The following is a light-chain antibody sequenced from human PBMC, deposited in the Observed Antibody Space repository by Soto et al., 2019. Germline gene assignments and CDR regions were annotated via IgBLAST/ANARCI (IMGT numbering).Light chain of an antibody. J-gene: IGKJ3*01. CDR2: GAS. Sequence: EIVLTQSPGTLSLSPGERATLSCRASQSFSSSYLAWYQQKPGQAHRLLIYGASSRATGIPDRFSGSGSGTDFTLTISSLEPEDFAVYYCQHYGSALFTFGPGTKVHVK. CDR3: QHYGSALFT. CDR1: QSFSSSY. V-gene: IGKV3-20*01.